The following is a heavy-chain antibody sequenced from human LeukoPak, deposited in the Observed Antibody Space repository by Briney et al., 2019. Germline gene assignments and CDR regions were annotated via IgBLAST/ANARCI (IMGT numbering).Heavy chain of an antibody. J-gene: IGHJ5*02. CDR2: ISSSSSYI. CDR3: ARGPCVAVVAATEIFNWFDP. Sequence: GGSLRLSCAASGFTFSSYSMNWVRQAPGKGLEWVSSISSSSSYIYYADSVKGRFTISRDNAKNSLYLQMNSLRAEDTAVYYCARGPCVAVVAATEIFNWFDPWGQGTLVTVSS. V-gene: IGHV3-21*01. CDR1: GFTFSSYS. D-gene: IGHD2-15*01.